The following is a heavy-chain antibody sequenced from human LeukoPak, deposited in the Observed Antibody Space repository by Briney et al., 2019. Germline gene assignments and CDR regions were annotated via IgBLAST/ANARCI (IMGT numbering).Heavy chain of an antibody. V-gene: IGHV3-30*02. CDR1: GFTFSSYG. D-gene: IGHD1-26*01. CDR3: AKDRWEQGELGYFDY. Sequence: GGSLRLSCAASGFTFSSYGMHWVRQAPGKGLEWVAFIRYDGSNKYYADSVKGRFTISRDNSKNTLYLQMNSLRAEDTAVYYCAKDRWEQGELGYFDYWSQGTLVTVSS. CDR2: IRYDGSNK. J-gene: IGHJ4*02.